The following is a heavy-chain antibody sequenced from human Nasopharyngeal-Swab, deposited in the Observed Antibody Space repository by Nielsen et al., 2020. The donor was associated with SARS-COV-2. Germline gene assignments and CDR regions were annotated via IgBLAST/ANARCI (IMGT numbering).Heavy chain of an antibody. CDR2: ISSSGSTI. V-gene: IGHV3-48*03. J-gene: IGHJ6*02. D-gene: IGHD4-17*01. CDR1: GFTFSSYE. Sequence: GESLKISCAASGFTFSSYEMNWVRQAPGKGLEWVSYISSSGSTIYYADSVKGRFTISRDNAKNSLYLQMNSLRAEDTAVYYCARGNYGDYAGYYYYGMDVWGQGTTVTVSS. CDR3: ARGNYGDYAGYYYYGMDV.